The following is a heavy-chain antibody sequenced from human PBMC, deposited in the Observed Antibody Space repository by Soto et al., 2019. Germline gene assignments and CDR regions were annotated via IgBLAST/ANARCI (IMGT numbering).Heavy chain of an antibody. CDR2: VYYSGGA. CDR3: TRDGDGRMTTNPYYYYGMDV. CDR1: GGSISGYY. J-gene: IGHJ6*02. V-gene: IGHV4-59*01. Sequence: SETLSLTCTVSGGSISGYYWSWTRQPPGKGLEWIGNVYYSGGAKYNPSVKRRVSISVDTSKNQFSLNLSSVTAADTAVYYCTRDGDGRMTTNPYYYYGMDVWGPGITVTV. D-gene: IGHD2-21*02.